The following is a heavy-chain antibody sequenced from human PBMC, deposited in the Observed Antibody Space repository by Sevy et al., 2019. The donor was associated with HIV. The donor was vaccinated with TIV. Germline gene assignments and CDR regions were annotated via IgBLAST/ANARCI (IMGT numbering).Heavy chain of an antibody. CDR2: ISGSSNYI. CDR3: ARGPPDGSYDYFDS. CDR1: GFTFNNFN. Sequence: EGSLRLSCAASGFTFNNFNMNWVRQAPGKGLQWVSSISGSSNYIYYAESLKGRFIISRDNVKDTVFLQMNSLSADDTAVYYCARGPPDGSYDYFDSWGQGTLVTVSS. J-gene: IGHJ4*02. D-gene: IGHD1-26*01. V-gene: IGHV3-21*06.